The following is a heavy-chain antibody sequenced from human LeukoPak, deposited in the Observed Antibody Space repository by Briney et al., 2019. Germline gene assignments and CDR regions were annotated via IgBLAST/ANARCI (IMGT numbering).Heavy chain of an antibody. J-gene: IGHJ4*02. V-gene: IGHV4-39*01. CDR1: GGSISSSIHY. CDR3: ARIPLKDSDTSGYEY. Sequence: PSETLSLTCTVSGGSISSSIHYGGWIRQPPGKGLEWIGNIYYSGSTFCNPSLKSRVTISVDTSKNQFSLKLSSVTAADTAVYYCARIPLKDSDTSGYEYWGQGTLVTVSS. D-gene: IGHD3-22*01. CDR2: IYYSGST.